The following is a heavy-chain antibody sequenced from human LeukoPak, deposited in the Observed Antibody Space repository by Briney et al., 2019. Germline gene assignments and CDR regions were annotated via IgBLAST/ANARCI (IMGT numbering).Heavy chain of an antibody. D-gene: IGHD3-22*01. CDR1: GGSTSSGGYY. CDR3: AMDSSGFGYFDY. Sequence: SQTLSLTCTVSGGSTSSGGYYWSWIRQPPGKGLEWIGYIYYSGSTYYNPSLKGRVTISVETSKNQFSLKLSSVTAADTAVYYCAMDSSGFGYFDYWGQGTLVTVSS. CDR2: IYYSGST. J-gene: IGHJ4*02. V-gene: IGHV4-31*03.